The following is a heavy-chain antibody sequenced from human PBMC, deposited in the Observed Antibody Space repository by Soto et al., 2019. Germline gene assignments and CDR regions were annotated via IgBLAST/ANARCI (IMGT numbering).Heavy chain of an antibody. J-gene: IGHJ5*02. D-gene: IGHD3-22*01. CDR1: GDSFTSYW. CDR3: ARHKAFYYDSSGA. V-gene: IGHV5-10-1*01. CDR2: IDPSDSYT. Sequence: PGESLKISCKGSGDSFTSYWISWVRQMPGKGLEWMGRIDPSDSYTNYSPSFQGHVTISADKSISTAYLQWSSLKASDTAMYYCARHKAFYYDSSGAWGKGTLVTVSS.